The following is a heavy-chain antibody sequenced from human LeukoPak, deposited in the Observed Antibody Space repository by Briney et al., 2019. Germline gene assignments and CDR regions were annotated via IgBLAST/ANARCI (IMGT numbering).Heavy chain of an antibody. Sequence: PGGSLRLSCAASGFTFSSYAMHWVRQAPGKGLEWVAVISYDGSNKYFTDSVKGRFTISRDNAKNTLDLQMNSLRPEDTAVYYCARSKGYSYGGGDYWGQGTLVTVSS. J-gene: IGHJ4*02. CDR3: ARSKGYSYGGGDY. V-gene: IGHV3-30*04. CDR2: ISYDGSNK. CDR1: GFTFSSYA. D-gene: IGHD5-18*01.